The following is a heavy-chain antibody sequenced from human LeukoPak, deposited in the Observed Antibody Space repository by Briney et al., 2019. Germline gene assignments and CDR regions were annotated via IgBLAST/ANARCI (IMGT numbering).Heavy chain of an antibody. CDR3: ARDDYGVDV. Sequence: GGSLRLSCAASGFTFSSYSMNWVRQAPGKGLEWVSYISSSSSTIDYADSVKGRFTISRDNAKNSLYLQMNSLRAEDTAVYYCARDDYGVDVWGQGTTVTVSS. CDR2: ISSSSSTI. J-gene: IGHJ6*02. CDR1: GFTFSSYS. V-gene: IGHV3-48*01.